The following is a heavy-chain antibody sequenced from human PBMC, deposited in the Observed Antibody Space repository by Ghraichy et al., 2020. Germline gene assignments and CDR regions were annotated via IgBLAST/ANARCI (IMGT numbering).Heavy chain of an antibody. Sequence: ASVKVSCKASGYTFTSYYMHWVRQAPGQGLEWMGIINPSGGSTSYAQKFQGRVTMTRDTSTSTVYMELSSPRSEDTAVYYCARDRYYYDSSGYYYNAFDIWGQGTMVTVSS. J-gene: IGHJ3*02. D-gene: IGHD3-22*01. CDR3: ARDRYYYDSSGYYYNAFDI. CDR2: INPSGGST. CDR1: GYTFTSYY. V-gene: IGHV1-46*01.